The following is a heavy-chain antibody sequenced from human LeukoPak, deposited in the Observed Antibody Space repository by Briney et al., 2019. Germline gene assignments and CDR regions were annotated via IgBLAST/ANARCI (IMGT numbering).Heavy chain of an antibody. J-gene: IGHJ4*02. CDR3: AKIPSTYYDFWSGYSRDDYYFDY. Sequence: GGSLRLSCAASGFTFRIYAMNWVRQAPGKELECVSAISGGGGDTYYADSVKGRFTISRDNSKNTLYLQMNSLRAEDTAVYYCAKIPSTYYDFWSGYSRDDYYFDYWGQGTLVTVSS. CDR1: GFTFRIYA. D-gene: IGHD3-3*01. CDR2: ISGGGGDT. V-gene: IGHV3-23*01.